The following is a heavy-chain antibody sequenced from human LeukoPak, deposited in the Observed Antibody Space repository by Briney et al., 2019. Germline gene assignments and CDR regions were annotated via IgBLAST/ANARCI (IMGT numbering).Heavy chain of an antibody. J-gene: IGHJ6*04. Sequence: GSLRLSFAASGFTFSSYSMSWVLQPPGKGLESVSAISGSGGSTYYADSVKGRSTISRNNAKNSLYLQMNSVRAEDMAVYYCAELGITMIGGVWGKGTTVTISS. CDR3: AELGITMIGGV. V-gene: IGHV3-23*01. D-gene: IGHD3-10*02. CDR2: ISGSGGST. CDR1: GFTFSSYS.